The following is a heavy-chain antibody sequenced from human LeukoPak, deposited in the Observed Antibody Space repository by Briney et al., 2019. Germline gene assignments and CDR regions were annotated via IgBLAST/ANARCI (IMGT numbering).Heavy chain of an antibody. CDR1: GYTFTSYG. CDR2: INPNSGGT. V-gene: IGHV1-2*02. Sequence: GASVKVSCKASGYTFTSYGISWVRQAPGQGLEWMGWINPNSGGTNYAQKFQGRVTMTRDTSISTAYMELSRLRSDDTAVYYCAIVRLGELSPSFDYWGQGTLVTVSS. D-gene: IGHD3-16*02. J-gene: IGHJ4*02. CDR3: AIVRLGELSPSFDY.